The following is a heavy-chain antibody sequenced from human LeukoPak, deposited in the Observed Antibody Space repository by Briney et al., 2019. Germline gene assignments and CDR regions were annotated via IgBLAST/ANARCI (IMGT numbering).Heavy chain of an antibody. Sequence: SETLSLTCTASGGSISSSSYYWGWIRQPPGKGLEWIGTIYYSGSTYYNPSLKSRVSISVDTSKNQFSLRLTSVTATDTAVYYCARRGDGGRAFDYWGQGILVTVSS. CDR2: IYYSGST. J-gene: IGHJ4*02. CDR3: ARRGDGGRAFDY. V-gene: IGHV4-39*01. CDR1: GGSISSSSYY. D-gene: IGHD4-23*01.